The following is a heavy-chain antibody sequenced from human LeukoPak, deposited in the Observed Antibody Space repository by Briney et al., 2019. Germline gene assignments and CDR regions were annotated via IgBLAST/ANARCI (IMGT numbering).Heavy chain of an antibody. V-gene: IGHV3-7*01. CDR1: EFTFSSYW. D-gene: IGHD6-6*01. J-gene: IGHJ4*02. CDR2: INEDGSVK. CDR3: ARGGAVRPDY. Sequence: GGSLRLSCAASEFTFSSYWMSWVRQAPGKGLEWVANINEDGSVKDYVDSVKGRYTISRDNARNSLYLQMNSLRAEDTAVYCCARGGAVRPDYWGQGTLVTVSS.